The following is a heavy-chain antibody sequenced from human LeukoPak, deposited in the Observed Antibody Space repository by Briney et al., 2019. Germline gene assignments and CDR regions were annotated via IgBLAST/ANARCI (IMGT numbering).Heavy chain of an antibody. CDR1: GFTFSSYA. J-gene: IGHJ4*02. V-gene: IGHV3-23*01. CDR2: ISGSGGST. Sequence: GGSLRLSCEASGFTFSSYAMNWVRQAPGKGLEWVSAISGSGGSTYYADSVKGRFTISRDNSKNTLYLQMNSLRAEDTAVYYCARDSTYYYDSSGYSFGGPSDYWGQGTLVTVSS. CDR3: ARDSTYYYDSSGYSFGGPSDY. D-gene: IGHD3-22*01.